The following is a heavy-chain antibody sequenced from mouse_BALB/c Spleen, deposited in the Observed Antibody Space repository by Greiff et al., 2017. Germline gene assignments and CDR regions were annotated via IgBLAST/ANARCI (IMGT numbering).Heavy chain of an antibody. J-gene: IGHJ2*01. V-gene: IGHV5-9-1*01. CDR3: ARRGLGSSYFDY. CDR1: GFTFSSYA. Sequence: EVMLVESGGGLVKPGGSLKLSCAASGFTFSSYAMSWVRQTPEKRLEWVATISSGGSYTYYPDSVKGRFTISRDNAKNTLYLQMSSLRSEDTAMYYCARRGLGSSYFDYWGQGTTLTVSS. CDR2: ISSGGSYT. D-gene: IGHD1-1*01.